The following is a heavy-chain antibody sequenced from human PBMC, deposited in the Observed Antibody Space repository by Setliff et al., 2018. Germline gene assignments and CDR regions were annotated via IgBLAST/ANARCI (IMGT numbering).Heavy chain of an antibody. V-gene: IGHV4-34*01. CDR2: INHRGST. J-gene: IGHJ6*03. CDR3: ARAPGYCSGGSCYLGYYYYMDV. Sequence: KTSETLSLTCAAYGGTFSDYHWTWIRQSPEKGLEWIGEINHRGSTNYNPSLKSRVTISVDTSKNQFSLRLSSVTAADTAVYYCARAPGYCSGGSCYLGYYYYMDVWGKGTTVTVSS. D-gene: IGHD2-15*01. CDR1: GGTFSDYH.